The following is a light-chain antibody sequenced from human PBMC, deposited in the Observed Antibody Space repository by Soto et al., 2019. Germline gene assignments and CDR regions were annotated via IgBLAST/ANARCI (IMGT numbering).Light chain of an antibody. J-gene: IGKJ1*01. CDR2: KTT. V-gene: IGKV1-5*03. CDR3: QQYNRYSWK. CDR1: QSISSG. Sequence: DIQMTQSPSTLSASVGDRVTITCRASQSISSGLAWYQQKPGKAPKLLIYKTTSLESGVPSRFSGRGSGTEFTLTISSLQPDDFATYCFQQYNRYSWKFGQGTKAEVK.